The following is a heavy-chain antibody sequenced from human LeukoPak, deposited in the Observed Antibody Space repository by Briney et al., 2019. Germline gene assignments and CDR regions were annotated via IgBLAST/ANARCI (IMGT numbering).Heavy chain of an antibody. D-gene: IGHD3-16*01. J-gene: IGHJ4*02. Sequence: GGSLRLSCAASGFTFSSYAMSWVRQLPGKGLEWVSAISGNGGSTYYADSVKGRFTISRDNSKNTLYLQMNSLRAEDTAVYYCAREGGSYYFDYWGQGTLVTVSS. CDR3: AREGGSYYFDY. CDR1: GFTFSSYA. CDR2: ISGNGGST. V-gene: IGHV3-23*01.